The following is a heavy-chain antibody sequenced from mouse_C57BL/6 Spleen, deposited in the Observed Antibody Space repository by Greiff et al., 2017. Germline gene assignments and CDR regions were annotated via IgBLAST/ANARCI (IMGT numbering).Heavy chain of an antibody. CDR3: ARSFYDYEYFDV. CDR1: GYTFTDYY. J-gene: IGHJ1*03. CDR2: INPNNGGT. Sequence: EVQLQQSGPELVKPGASVKISCKASGYTFTDYYMNWVKQSHGKSLEWIGDINPNNGGTSYNQKFKGKATLTVDKSSSTAYMELRSLTSEDSAVYYCARSFYDYEYFDVWGTGTTVTVSS. V-gene: IGHV1-26*01. D-gene: IGHD2-4*01.